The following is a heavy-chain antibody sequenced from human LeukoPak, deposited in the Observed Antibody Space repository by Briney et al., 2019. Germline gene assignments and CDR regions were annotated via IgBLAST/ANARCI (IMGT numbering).Heavy chain of an antibody. CDR1: GYTFTSYG. CDR2: ISGYNGDT. V-gene: IGHV1-18*04. Sequence: APVKVSCKASGYTFTSYGINWVRQAPGQGLEWMGWISGYNGDTNYAQKLQGRVTMTTDTSTSTAHMELRSLRSDDTAVYYCVRVGWYYGSGSPPDYWGQGTLVTVSS. CDR3: VRVGWYYGSGSPPDY. J-gene: IGHJ4*02. D-gene: IGHD3-10*01.